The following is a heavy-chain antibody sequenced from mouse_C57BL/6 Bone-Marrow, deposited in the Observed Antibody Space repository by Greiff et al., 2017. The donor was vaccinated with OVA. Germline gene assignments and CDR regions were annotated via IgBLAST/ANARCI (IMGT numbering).Heavy chain of an antibody. CDR3: ARNYYGNGYPYWYFDV. CDR1: GYSITNGNHW. J-gene: IGHJ1*03. V-gene: IGHV3-4*01. D-gene: IGHD2-1*01. Sequence: VQLQQSGPALVKPSPTVSLPCTVTGYSITNGNHWWNWIRQVSGSKLEWIGYISSSGSTDSNPSLKSRISITSDTSKNQLFLQLNSVTTEDIATYYCARNYYGNGYPYWYFDVWGTGTTVTDSS. CDR2: ISSSGST.